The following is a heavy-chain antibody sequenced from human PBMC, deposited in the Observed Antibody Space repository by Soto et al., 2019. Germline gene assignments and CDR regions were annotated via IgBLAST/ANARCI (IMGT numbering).Heavy chain of an antibody. J-gene: IGHJ1*01. D-gene: IGHD4-17*01. CDR2: ISAYNGNT. Sequence: GASVKVSCKASGYTFTSYGISWVRQTLGQGLEWMGWISAYNGNTNYAQKLQGRVTMTTDTSTSTAYMELRSLRSDDTAVYYCARDDYGDYVAYFQHWGQGTLVTVSS. CDR1: GYTFTSYG. CDR3: ARDDYGDYVAYFQH. V-gene: IGHV1-18*01.